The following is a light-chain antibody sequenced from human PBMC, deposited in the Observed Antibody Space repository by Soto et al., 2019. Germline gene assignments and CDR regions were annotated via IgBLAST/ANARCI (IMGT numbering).Light chain of an antibody. CDR3: QQYNNWPGT. J-gene: IGKJ1*01. CDR1: QNVNTY. CDR2: GAA. V-gene: IGKV1-33*01. Sequence: DIQMTQSPSSLSASVGDRVTITCQTSQNVNTYLNWYQQKPGKAPKLLIYGAATRAAGVPARFSGRGSGTEFTLTISSLQSEDFGVYYCQQYNNWPGTFGQGTKVDIK.